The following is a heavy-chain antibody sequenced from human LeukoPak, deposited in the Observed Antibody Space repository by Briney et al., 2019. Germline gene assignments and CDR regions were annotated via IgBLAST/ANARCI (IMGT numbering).Heavy chain of an antibody. Sequence: GGSLRLSCAASGFIFSNYAMSWVSQAPGKGLEWVSAIGGRDGGTYYADSVKGRLTVSRDDPKNTLYLQMNTLRVEDTAVYYCAKWGYYDSDYWGHGTLVTVSS. CDR3: AKWGYYDSDY. V-gene: IGHV3-23*01. CDR1: GFIFSNYA. CDR2: IGGRDGGT. D-gene: IGHD3-16*01. J-gene: IGHJ4*01.